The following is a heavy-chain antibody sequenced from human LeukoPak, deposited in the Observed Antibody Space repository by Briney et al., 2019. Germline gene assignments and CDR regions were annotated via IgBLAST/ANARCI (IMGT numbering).Heavy chain of an antibody. V-gene: IGHV3-23*01. CDR2: ISGSGGST. Sequence: GGSLRLSCAASGFTFSSYAMSWVRQAPGKGLEWVSAISGSGGSTYYADSAKGRFTISRDNSKNTLYLLMNSLRAEDTAVYYCAKFGSGSAYYYYGMDVWGKGTTVTVSS. CDR3: AKFGSGSAYYYYGMDV. D-gene: IGHD3-10*01. CDR1: GFTFSSYA. J-gene: IGHJ6*04.